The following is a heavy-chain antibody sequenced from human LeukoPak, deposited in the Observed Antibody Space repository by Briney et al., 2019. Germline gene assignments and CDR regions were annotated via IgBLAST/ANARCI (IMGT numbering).Heavy chain of an antibody. J-gene: IGHJ4*02. CDR1: GGTFSSYA. Sequence: SVKVSCKASGGTFSSYAISWVRQAPGQGLEWMGGIIPIFGTANYAQKFQGRVTITADESTSTAYMELSSLRSEDTAVYYCAFRGRDGYNFIYWGQGTLVTVSS. CDR3: AFRGRDGYNFIY. CDR2: IIPIFGTA. V-gene: IGHV1-69*13. D-gene: IGHD5-24*01.